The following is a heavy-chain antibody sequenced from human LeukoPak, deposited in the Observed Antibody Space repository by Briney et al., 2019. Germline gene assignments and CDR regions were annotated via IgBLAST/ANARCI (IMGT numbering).Heavy chain of an antibody. CDR3: ARMNIVVVVAATGYFDY. V-gene: IGHV1-2*02. CDR1: GYTFTGYY. Sequence: GASVKVSCKASGYTFTGYYMHWVRQAPGQGLEWMGWINPNSGGTNYAQKFQGRVTMTRDTSISTAYMELSRLRSDDTAVYYCARMNIVVVVAATGYFDYWGQGTLVTVSS. CDR2: INPNSGGT. D-gene: IGHD2-15*01. J-gene: IGHJ4*02.